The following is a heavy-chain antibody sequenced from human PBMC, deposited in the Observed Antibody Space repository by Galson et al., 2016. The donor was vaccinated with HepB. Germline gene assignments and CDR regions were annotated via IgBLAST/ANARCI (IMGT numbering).Heavy chain of an antibody. CDR2: VHPGDSDT. V-gene: IGHV5-51*01. Sequence: QSGAEVKKPGESLKISCQGSGYKFSNYWIAWVRQMPGKGLEWMGVVHPGDSDTIYSPSFQGQVTISADKSLTTAYVQWSSLRASDTAMYYCARRGDGYKFDNCGQGTLVTVSS. J-gene: IGHJ4*02. D-gene: IGHD5-24*01. CDR3: ARRGDGYKFDN. CDR1: GYKFSNYW.